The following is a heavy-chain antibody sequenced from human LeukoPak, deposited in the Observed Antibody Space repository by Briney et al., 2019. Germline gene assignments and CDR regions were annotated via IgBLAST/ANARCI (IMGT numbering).Heavy chain of an antibody. Sequence: SETLSLTCTVSGGSISSYYWSWIRQPAGKGLEWIGRIYTSGSTNYNPSLKSRVTMSVDTSKNQFSLKLSSVTAADTAVYYCARDGRYFDWFYYYYYMDVWGKGTTVTASS. CDR1: GGSISSYY. CDR2: IYTSGST. J-gene: IGHJ6*03. CDR3: ARDGRYFDWFYYYYYMDV. D-gene: IGHD3-9*01. V-gene: IGHV4-4*07.